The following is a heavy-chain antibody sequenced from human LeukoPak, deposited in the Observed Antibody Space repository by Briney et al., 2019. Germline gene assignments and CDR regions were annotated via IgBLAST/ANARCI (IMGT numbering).Heavy chain of an antibody. D-gene: IGHD3-3*01. Sequence: ASVKVSCKASGYTFTKYAVNWVRQAPGQGLEWMGWINPNSGGTNYAQKFQGRVTMTRDTSISTAYMDLSRLRSDDTAVYYCARLTYYDFWSGYNYAFDIWGQGTMVTVSS. J-gene: IGHJ3*02. CDR2: INPNSGGT. CDR1: GYTFTKYA. CDR3: ARLTYYDFWSGYNYAFDI. V-gene: IGHV1-2*02.